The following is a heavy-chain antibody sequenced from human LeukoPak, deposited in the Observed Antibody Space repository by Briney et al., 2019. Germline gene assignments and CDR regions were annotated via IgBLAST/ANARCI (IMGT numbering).Heavy chain of an antibody. CDR1: AFTVSSNS. CDR3: ARIAKECGGDCFAVY. V-gene: IGHV3-66*01. CDR2: IYYGCST. D-gene: IGHD2-21*01. J-gene: IGHJ4*02. Sequence: GGSLRLSWAPSAFTVSSNSITSIRQNPGKGVEWVSAIYYGCSTFYADSVKGRFTISRDSSKNQWNLQMDNLRAEDPDVYYCARIAKECGGDCFAVYWGQGTLVTVSS.